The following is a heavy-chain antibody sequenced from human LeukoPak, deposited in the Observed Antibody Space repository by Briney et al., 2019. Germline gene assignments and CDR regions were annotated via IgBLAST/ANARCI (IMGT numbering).Heavy chain of an antibody. CDR1: GGSISSGSYY. CDR3: ARQARNHYYFDY. CDR2: IYTSGST. J-gene: IGHJ4*02. Sequence: SETLSLTCTVSGGSISSGSYYWSWIRQPAGKGLEWIGRIYTSGSTNYNPSLKSRVTISVDTSKNQFSLKLSSVTAADTAVYYCARQARNHYYFDYWGQGTLVTVSS. V-gene: IGHV4-61*02. D-gene: IGHD1-14*01.